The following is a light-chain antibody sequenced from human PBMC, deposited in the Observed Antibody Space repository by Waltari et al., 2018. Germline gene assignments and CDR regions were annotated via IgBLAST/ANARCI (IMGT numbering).Light chain of an antibody. Sequence: PGQSITISCTGTSSDVGSYNLVSWYQQHPGKAPKLMIYEGSKRPSGVSNRFSGSKSGNTASLTISGLQAEDEADYYCCSYAGSSTSLFGGGTKLTVL. J-gene: IGLJ2*01. CDR3: CSYAGSSTSL. CDR1: SSDVGSYNL. CDR2: EGS. V-gene: IGLV2-23*01.